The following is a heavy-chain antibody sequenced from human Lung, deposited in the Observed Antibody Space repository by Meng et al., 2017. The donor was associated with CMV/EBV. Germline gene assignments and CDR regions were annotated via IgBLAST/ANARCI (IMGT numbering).Heavy chain of an antibody. V-gene: IGHV3-11*01. D-gene: IGHD2-2*01. CDR3: ASFFDCSSTSCPPHDYYGMDV. CDR2: ISSSGSTI. J-gene: IGHJ6*02. Sequence: SXKISXAAFGFTFSDYYMSWIRQAPGKGLEWVSYISSSGSTIYYADSVKGRFTISRDNAKNSLYLQMNSLRAEDTAVYYCASFFDCSSTSCPPHDYYGMDVWGRGXTVTVSS. CDR1: GFTFSDYY.